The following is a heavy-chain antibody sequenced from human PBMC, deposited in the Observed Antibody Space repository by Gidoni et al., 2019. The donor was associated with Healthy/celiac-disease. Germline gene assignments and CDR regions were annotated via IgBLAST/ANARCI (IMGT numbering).Heavy chain of an antibody. CDR2: INWNGGST. V-gene: IGHV3-20*04. CDR1: GFTFSYYG. D-gene: IGHD3-3*01. J-gene: IGHJ4*02. Sequence: EVQLVESGGGVVRPGGSLSLSCAASGFTFSYYGMRWVRQAPGKGLEWVSGINWNGGSTGYADSVKGRFTISRDNAKNSLYLQMNSLRAEDTALYYCASLPDHYDFWSGYTAIWGQGTLVTVSS. CDR3: ASLPDHYDFWSGYTAI.